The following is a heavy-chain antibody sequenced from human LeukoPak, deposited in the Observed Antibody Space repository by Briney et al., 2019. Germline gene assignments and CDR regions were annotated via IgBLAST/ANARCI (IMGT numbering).Heavy chain of an antibody. CDR1: GFTFSSYG. Sequence: PGGSLRPSCAASGFTFSSYGMHWVRQAPGKGLEWVAVISYDGSYKHDADSVKGRFTISRDDAKNTLYLQMNSLRADDTAVYFCARDKIQWLRYSYFDYWGQGVLVTVSS. D-gene: IGHD5-12*01. J-gene: IGHJ4*02. V-gene: IGHV3-30*03. CDR3: ARDKIQWLRYSYFDY. CDR2: ISYDGSYK.